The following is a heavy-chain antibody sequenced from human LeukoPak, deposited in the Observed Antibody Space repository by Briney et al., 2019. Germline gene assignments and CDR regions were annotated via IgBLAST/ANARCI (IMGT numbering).Heavy chain of an antibody. CDR2: IYYSGST. CDR3: ARGDSGSGWSYYYYYYMDV. J-gene: IGHJ6*03. V-gene: IGHV4-59*01. D-gene: IGHD6-19*01. Sequence: PSETLSLTCTVSGGSISSYYWSWIRQPPGKGLEWIGYIYYSGSTNYNPSLKSRVTISVDTSKNQFPLKLSSVTAADTAVYYCARGDSGSGWSYYYYYYMDVWGKGTTVTISS. CDR1: GGSISSYY.